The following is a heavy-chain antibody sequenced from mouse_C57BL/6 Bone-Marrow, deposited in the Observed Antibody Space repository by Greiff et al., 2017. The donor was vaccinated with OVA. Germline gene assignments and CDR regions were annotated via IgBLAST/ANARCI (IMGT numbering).Heavy chain of an antibody. J-gene: IGHJ3*01. CDR1: GYTFTSYW. Sequence: QVQLQQSGAELVKPGASVKVSCKASGYTFTSYWMHWVKQRPGQGLEWIGRIHPSDSDTNYNQKFKGKATLTVDKSSSTAYMQLSSLTSEDSAVYYCASEHWGYYGNGGFAYWGQGTLVTVSA. D-gene: IGHD2-1*01. V-gene: IGHV1-74*01. CDR3: ASEHWGYYGNGGFAY. CDR2: IHPSDSDT.